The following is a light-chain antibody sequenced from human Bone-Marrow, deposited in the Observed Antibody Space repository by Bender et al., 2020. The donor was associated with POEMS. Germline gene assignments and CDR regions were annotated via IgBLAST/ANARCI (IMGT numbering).Light chain of an antibody. CDR1: SSNIGTNP. V-gene: IGLV1-44*01. CDR2: ENF. Sequence: QSVLTQPPSASGTPGQRVTISCSGSSSNIGTNPVNWYQQFPGRAPKLMLYENFKRPSGVSHRFSGSKSGNTASLTISGRQAEDEADYYGCSKASPGVVFGGGTKLTVL. J-gene: IGLJ2*01. CDR3: CSKASPGVV.